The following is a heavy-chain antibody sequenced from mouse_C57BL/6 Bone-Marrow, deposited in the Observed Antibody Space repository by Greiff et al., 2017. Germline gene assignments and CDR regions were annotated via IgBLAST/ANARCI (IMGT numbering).Heavy chain of an antibody. CDR1: GYTFTSYW. Sequence: QVQLQQPGAELVRPGSSVKLSCKASGYTFTSYWMHWVKQRPIQGLEWIGNIDPSDSETHYNQKFKDKATFTVDKSSSTAYMQLSSLTSEDSAVYYCERGDCGSSSWCAYWGKGTLVTVSA. CDR2: IDPSDSET. CDR3: ERGDCGSSSWCAY. D-gene: IGHD1-1*01. V-gene: IGHV1-52*01. J-gene: IGHJ3*01.